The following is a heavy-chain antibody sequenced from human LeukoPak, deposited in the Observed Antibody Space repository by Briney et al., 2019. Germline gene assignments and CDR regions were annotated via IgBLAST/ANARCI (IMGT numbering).Heavy chain of an antibody. J-gene: IGHJ4*02. CDR2: IYYSGST. Sequence: SETLSLTCTVSGGSISSYYWSWIRQPPGKGLEWIGYIYYSGSTKYYPSLKSRVTIEVDTSKNQFSLKLSSVTAADTAVYYCARHNYFDSSASNFDYWGQGTLVTVSS. V-gene: IGHV4-59*08. D-gene: IGHD3-22*01. CDR1: GGSISSYY. CDR3: ARHNYFDSSASNFDY.